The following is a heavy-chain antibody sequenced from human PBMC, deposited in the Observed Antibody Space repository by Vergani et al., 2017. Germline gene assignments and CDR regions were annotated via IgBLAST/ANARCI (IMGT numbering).Heavy chain of an antibody. V-gene: IGHV4-31*03. CDR3: ARMGGYDEGDAFRIGYFDS. CDR1: GDSISSGVYY. Sequence: QLHLQESGPGLLKPSETLSLNCSVSGDSISSGVYYWNWIRQHPGKGLGWIGYIYSTGSTHHNPSLRRRINMSVDTSKNQFSLKLNSVTAADTAMYYCARMGGYDEGDAFRIGYFDSWGPGILVTVSS. CDR2: IYSTGST. D-gene: IGHD3-22*01. J-gene: IGHJ4*02.